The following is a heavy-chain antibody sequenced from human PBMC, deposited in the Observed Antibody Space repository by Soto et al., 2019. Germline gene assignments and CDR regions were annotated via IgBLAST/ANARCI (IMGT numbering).Heavy chain of an antibody. CDR1: GDSVSSNSAA. V-gene: IGHV6-1*01. Sequence: SQTLSLTCAISGDSVSSNSAAWNWIRQSPSRGLEWLGRTYYRSKWYNDYAVSVKSRITINPDTSKNQFSLQLNSVTPEDTAVYYCARTATGYCSGGSCYSDFTFDYWGQGTLVTVS. D-gene: IGHD2-15*01. CDR3: ARTATGYCSGGSCYSDFTFDY. J-gene: IGHJ4*02. CDR2: TYYRSKWYN.